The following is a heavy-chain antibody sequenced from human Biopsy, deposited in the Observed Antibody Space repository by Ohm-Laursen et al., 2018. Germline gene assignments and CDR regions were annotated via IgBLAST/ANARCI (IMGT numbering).Heavy chain of an antibody. CDR2: IHHSGST. CDR3: ARMDCSGGSCHYYSYGMDV. V-gene: IGHV4-4*09. Sequence: SDTLSLTCTVSGVSITAYYWSWTRQPPGKGLECIGNIHHSGSTNYNPSLKRRLTISVDTSKNQFSLKLSSVTAADTAVYYCARMDCSGGSCHYYSYGMDVWGQGTTVTVSS. J-gene: IGHJ6*02. CDR1: GVSITAYY. D-gene: IGHD2-15*01.